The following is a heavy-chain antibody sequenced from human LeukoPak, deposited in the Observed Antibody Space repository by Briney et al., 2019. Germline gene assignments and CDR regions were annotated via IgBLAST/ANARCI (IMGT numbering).Heavy chain of an antibody. Sequence: PSESLSLSIGKRGLGFGSRALSSVRQYTGKGLEWVSAVSGSGGSTYYADSVKGRFTIPRDNSKNTLYLQMNSLRAEDTAVYYCAKESDQQLAHFDYWGQGTLVTVSS. CDR2: VSGSGGST. D-gene: IGHD6-13*01. CDR1: GLGFGSRA. V-gene: IGHV3-23*01. CDR3: AKESDQQLAHFDY. J-gene: IGHJ4*02.